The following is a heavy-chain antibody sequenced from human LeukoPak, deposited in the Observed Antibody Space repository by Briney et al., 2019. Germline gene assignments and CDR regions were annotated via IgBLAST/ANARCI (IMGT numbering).Heavy chain of an antibody. V-gene: IGHV3-30*04. CDR3: ARDIGSGSYYGYFQH. CDR2: ISYDGSNK. D-gene: IGHD1-26*01. CDR1: GFTFSSYA. Sequence: SGGSLRLSCAASGFTFSSYAMHWVRQAPGKGLEWVAVISYDGSNKYYADSVKGRFTISRDNSKNTLYLQMNSLRAEDTAVYYCARDIGSGSYYGYFQHWGQGTLVTVSS. J-gene: IGHJ1*01.